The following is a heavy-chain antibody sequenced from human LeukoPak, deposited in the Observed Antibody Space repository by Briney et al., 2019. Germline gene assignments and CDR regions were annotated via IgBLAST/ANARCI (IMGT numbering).Heavy chain of an antibody. D-gene: IGHD4-17*01. CDR2: FYDSGSS. CDR3: ARGVGLRDYAAFDY. Sequence: SETLSLTCTVSGYSISGTYYWGWIRQPPGKGLEWIGSFYDSGSSYYNPSLKSRVTISVDTSKNQFSLKLSSVTAADTAVYYCARGVGLRDYAAFDYWGQGTLVTVSS. V-gene: IGHV4-38-2*02. CDR1: GYSISGTYY. J-gene: IGHJ4*02.